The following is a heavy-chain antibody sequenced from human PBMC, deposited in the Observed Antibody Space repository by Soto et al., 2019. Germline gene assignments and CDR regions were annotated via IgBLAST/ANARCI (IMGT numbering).Heavy chain of an antibody. J-gene: IGHJ5*02. D-gene: IGHD2-21*01. CDR3: ERDGAGAYGLGWFDP. CDR2: IYHSGST. Sequence: QVQLQESGPGLVKPSQTLSLTCTVSGDSISRGGYYWNWLRQHPRKGLEWIGYIYHSGSTIYNPSLKGRVSISVDTSKNRLSLELSTVTAADTAVYYCERDGAGAYGLGWFDPWGQGILVTVSS. V-gene: IGHV4-31*03. CDR1: GDSISRGGYY.